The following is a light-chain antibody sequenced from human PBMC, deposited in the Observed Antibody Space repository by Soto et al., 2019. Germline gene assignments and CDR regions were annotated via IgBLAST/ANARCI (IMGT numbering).Light chain of an antibody. CDR3: QQYGSSFRYT. V-gene: IGKV3-20*01. CDR1: QSISSSY. Sequence: EIVLTRSPGTLSLSPGERATLSCRASQSISSSYLTWYQQKPGQAPRLLIYGASSRATGIPDRFSGSGSGTDFTLTISRLEPEDFAVYYCQQYGSSFRYTFGQGTKLEIK. J-gene: IGKJ2*01. CDR2: GAS.